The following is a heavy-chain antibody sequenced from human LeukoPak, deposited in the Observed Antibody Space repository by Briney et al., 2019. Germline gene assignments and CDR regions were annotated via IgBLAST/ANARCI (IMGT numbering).Heavy chain of an antibody. J-gene: IGHJ4*02. CDR2: IYYSGST. CDR3: ARIVATKRHFDY. CDR1: GGSISSYY. V-gene: IGHV4-59*12. Sequence: SETLSLTCTVSGGSISSYYWSWIRQPPGKGLEWIGYIYYSGSTNYNPSLKSRVTISVDTSKNQFSLKLSSVTAADTAVYYCARIVATKRHFDYWGQGTLVTVSS. D-gene: IGHD5-12*01.